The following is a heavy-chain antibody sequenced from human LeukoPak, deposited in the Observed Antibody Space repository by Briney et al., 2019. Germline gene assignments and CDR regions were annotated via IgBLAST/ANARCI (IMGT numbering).Heavy chain of an antibody. D-gene: IGHD6-6*01. CDR3: ARDKPNSSSSDY. CDR1: AGSISNYY. V-gene: IGHV4-59*01. J-gene: IGHJ4*02. Sequence: SETLSLTCTVSAGSISNYYWSWIRQPPGRGLEWIGYIYYSGSTSYNPSLRSRATISVDTSKNQFSLRLSSVTAADTAVYYCARDKPNSSSSDYWGQGTLVTVSS. CDR2: IYYSGST.